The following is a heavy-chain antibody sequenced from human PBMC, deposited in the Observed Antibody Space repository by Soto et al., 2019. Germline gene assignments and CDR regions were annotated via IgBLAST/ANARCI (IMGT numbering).Heavy chain of an antibody. Sequence: ASVKVSCKVSGDTLSDLSLHWVRQAPGGGLEWMGGFDVEDGETIYAQRVQGRVTMTEDTSTDTAYLELSSVRSEDTAVYYWAAIVSTWSVYDVQNDWLDPWGQGSPVTVSS. CDR3: AAIVSTWSVYDVQNDWLDP. J-gene: IGHJ5*01. V-gene: IGHV1-24*01. CDR1: GDTLSDLS. CDR2: FDVEDGET. D-gene: IGHD6-13*01.